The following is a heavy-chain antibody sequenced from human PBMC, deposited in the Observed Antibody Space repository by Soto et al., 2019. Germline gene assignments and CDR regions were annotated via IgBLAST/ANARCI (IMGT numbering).Heavy chain of an antibody. CDR1: GYTFTSYD. V-gene: IGHV1-8*01. Sequence: EASVKVSCKASGYTFTSYDINWVRQATGQGLEWMGWMNPNSGNTGYAQKFQGRVTMTRNTSISTAYMGLSSLRSEDTALYYCARGASGYELDYYYYYMDVWGKGTTVTV. CDR3: ARGASGYELDYYYYYMDV. J-gene: IGHJ6*03. CDR2: MNPNSGNT. D-gene: IGHD5-12*01.